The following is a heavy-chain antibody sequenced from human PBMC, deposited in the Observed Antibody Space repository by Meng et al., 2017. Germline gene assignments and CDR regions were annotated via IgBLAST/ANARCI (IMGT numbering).Heavy chain of an antibody. Sequence: EVQLATAGGGLFQPGGSLRLSCTAAGFSVTTSYMRWVRQAPGKGLEWVSVIYSGGSTYYADSVKGRFSISRDNSKNTLYLQMNSLRAEDTAVYFCARDSSSGWYHNYWGQGTLVTVSS. J-gene: IGHJ4*02. V-gene: IGHV3-53*01. CDR1: GFSVTTSY. D-gene: IGHD6-19*01. CDR3: ARDSSSGWYHNY. CDR2: IYSGGST.